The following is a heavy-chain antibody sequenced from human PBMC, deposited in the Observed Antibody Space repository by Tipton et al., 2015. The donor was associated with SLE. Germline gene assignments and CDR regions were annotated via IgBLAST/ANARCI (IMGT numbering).Heavy chain of an antibody. CDR1: GFTFSSYA. D-gene: IGHD3-10*01. Sequence: SLRLSCAASGFTFSSYAMSWVRQAPGKGLEWVSAISGSGGSTYYADSVKGRFTISRDNSKNTLYLQMNSLRAEDTAVYYCAKDRYYYGSGSGYNGDYWGQGTLVTVSS. V-gene: IGHV3-23*01. CDR2: ISGSGGST. CDR3: AKDRYYYGSGSGYNGDY. J-gene: IGHJ4*02.